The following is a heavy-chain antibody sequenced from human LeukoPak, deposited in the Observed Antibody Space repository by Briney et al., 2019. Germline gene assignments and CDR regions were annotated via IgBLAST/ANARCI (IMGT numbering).Heavy chain of an antibody. CDR1: GFTLSSYW. V-gene: IGHV3-7*03. Sequence: PGGSLRLSCAASGFTLSSYWMSWVRQAPGKGLEWVANIKQDGDEKSYLDSVKGRFTISRDNSKNTLYMQMNSLRAEDTAVYYCAKDNAYSSGWLYYFDYWGQGTLVTVSS. CDR3: AKDNAYSSGWLYYFDY. J-gene: IGHJ4*02. D-gene: IGHD6-19*01. CDR2: IKQDGDEK.